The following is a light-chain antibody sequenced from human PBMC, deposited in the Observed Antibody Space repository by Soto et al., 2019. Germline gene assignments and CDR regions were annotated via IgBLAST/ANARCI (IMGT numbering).Light chain of an antibody. CDR3: AARDDSLSGVV. J-gene: IGLJ2*01. CDR1: SCNIGSNY. CDR2: RNN. Sequence: QSVLTQPPSASGTPGQRVTISCSGSSCNIGSNYVYWYQQLPGTAPKLLIYRNNQRPSGVPDRFSGSKSGTSASLAISGLRSEDEADYYCAARDDSLSGVVFGGGTKLTVL. V-gene: IGLV1-47*01.